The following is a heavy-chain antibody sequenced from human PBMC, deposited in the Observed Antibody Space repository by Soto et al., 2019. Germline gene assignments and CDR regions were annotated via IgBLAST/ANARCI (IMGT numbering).Heavy chain of an antibody. CDR3: ATVGDTYNYGMHV. CDR2: ISYDGSNK. Sequence: QVQLVESGGGVVQPGRSLRLSCAASGFTFSSYGMHWVRQAPGKGLEWVAVISYDGSNKYYADSVKGRFTISRDNSKNTLYLQMNSLRAEDTAVYYCATVGDTYNYGMHVWGQGTTVTVSS. CDR1: GFTFSSYG. J-gene: IGHJ6*02. D-gene: IGHD3-16*01. V-gene: IGHV3-30*03.